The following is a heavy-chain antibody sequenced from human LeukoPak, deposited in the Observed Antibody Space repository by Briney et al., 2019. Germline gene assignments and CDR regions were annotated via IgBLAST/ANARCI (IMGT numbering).Heavy chain of an antibody. CDR3: ARALLRPWFDP. CDR1: GGSISSGGYS. J-gene: IGHJ5*02. Sequence: PSETLSLTCAVSGGSISSGGYSWSWIRQPPGKGLEWIGYIYYSGSTNYNPSLKSRVTISVDTSKNQFSLKLNSVTAADTAVHYCARALLRPWFDPWGQGTLVTVSS. CDR2: IYYSGST. D-gene: IGHD3-22*01. V-gene: IGHV4-61*08.